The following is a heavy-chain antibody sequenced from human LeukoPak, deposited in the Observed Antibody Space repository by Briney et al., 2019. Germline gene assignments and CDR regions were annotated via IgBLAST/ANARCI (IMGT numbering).Heavy chain of an antibody. CDR2: ISYDGINQ. V-gene: IGHV3-30*04. Sequence: GRSLRLSCATSGFTFSSYAMHWVRQAPGKGLEWVALISYDGINQYYADSVKGRFIISRDNPKNTLYLQLNSLRLEDTAVYYCTLTTFGVVYYFDYWGQGTLVTVSS. CDR3: TLTTFGVVYYFDY. CDR1: GFTFSSYA. D-gene: IGHD1/OR15-1a*01. J-gene: IGHJ4*02.